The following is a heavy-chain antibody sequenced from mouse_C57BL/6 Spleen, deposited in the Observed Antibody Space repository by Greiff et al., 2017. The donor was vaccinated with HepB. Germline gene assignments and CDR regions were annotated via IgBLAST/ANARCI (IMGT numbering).Heavy chain of an antibody. CDR1: GFTFTAYY. Sequence: EVQLVESGGGLVQPGGSLSLSCAASGFTFTAYYMSWVRQPPGKALEWLGFIRNKANGYTTEYSASVKGRFTISRDNSQSILYLQMNALRAEDSATYYCARYGEYPDYWGKGTTLTVSS. CDR3: ARYGEYPDY. J-gene: IGHJ2*01. CDR2: IRNKANGYTT. V-gene: IGHV7-3*01. D-gene: IGHD5-1*01.